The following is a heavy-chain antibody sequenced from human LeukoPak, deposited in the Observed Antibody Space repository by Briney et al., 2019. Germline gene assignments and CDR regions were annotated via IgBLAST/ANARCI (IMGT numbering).Heavy chain of an antibody. D-gene: IGHD4-23*01. CDR3: TRSFSGSMVVTEDY. Sequence: GGSLRLSGAASGFTFSGSAMHWVRQASGKGLEWVGRIRSKAKSYATAYAASVKGRFTISRDDSKNTAYLQMNSLKTEDTAVYYCTRSFSGSMVVTEDYWGQGTLVTVSS. CDR2: IRSKAKSYAT. J-gene: IGHJ4*02. CDR1: GFTFSGSA. V-gene: IGHV3-73*01.